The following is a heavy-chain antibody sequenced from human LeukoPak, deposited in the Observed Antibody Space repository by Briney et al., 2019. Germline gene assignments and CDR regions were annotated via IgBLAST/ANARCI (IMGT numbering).Heavy chain of an antibody. Sequence: GASVKVSCKASGGIFSSYTISWVRQAPGQGLEWMGRIIPILGIANYAQKFQGRVTITADKSTSTAYMELSSLRSEDTAVYYCARAGRYCSSTSCPPFDYWGQGTLVTVSS. CDR1: GGIFSSYT. V-gene: IGHV1-69*02. J-gene: IGHJ4*02. D-gene: IGHD2-2*01. CDR3: ARAGRYCSSTSCPPFDY. CDR2: IIPILGIA.